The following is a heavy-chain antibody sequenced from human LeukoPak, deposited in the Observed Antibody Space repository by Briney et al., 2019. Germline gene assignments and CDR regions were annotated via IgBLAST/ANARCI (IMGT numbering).Heavy chain of an antibody. CDR2: IYPRDGST. J-gene: IGHJ4*02. CDR3: ARDQETFDY. CDR1: GYSFTSNY. V-gene: IGHV1-46*01. Sequence: ASVKVSCKASGYSFTSNYIHWVRQAPGQGLEWMGMIYPRDGSTSYAQKFQGRVTVTRDTSTSTVHMELSGLRSEDTAVYYCARDQETFDYWGQGTLVTVSS.